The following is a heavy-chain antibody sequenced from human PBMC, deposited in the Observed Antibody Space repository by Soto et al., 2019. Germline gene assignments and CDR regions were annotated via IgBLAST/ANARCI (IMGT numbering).Heavy chain of an antibody. Sequence: GSLRLSCSASEFIFSKSSMMWVRQAPGAGLEWVSGINGSGGRTFYADSVKGRFTISRDNLKNTLFMQMNSLKAEDTAIYYCVKWGDDSKYFHHWGQGTLVTVSS. D-gene: IGHD2-21*02. V-gene: IGHV3-23*01. CDR3: VKWGDDSKYFHH. CDR2: INGSGGRT. CDR1: EFIFSKSS. J-gene: IGHJ1*01.